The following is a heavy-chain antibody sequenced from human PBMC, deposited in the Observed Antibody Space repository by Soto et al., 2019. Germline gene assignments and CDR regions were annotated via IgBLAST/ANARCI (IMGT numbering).Heavy chain of an antibody. CDR3: ERRGEEYGAYYFAS. CDR2: IVPALGAA. CDR1: GGTFKTYT. J-gene: IGHJ4*02. D-gene: IGHD1-26*01. V-gene: IGHV1-69*16. Sequence: QVQLVQSGADVKRPGSSVTVSCKVSGGTFKTYTISWVRQGPGQGLEWMGGIVPALGAANYAQKFQGRVTITADESTSTTYMEVSSLRSEDTDVYFCERRGEEYGAYYFASWGQGTLVTVSS.